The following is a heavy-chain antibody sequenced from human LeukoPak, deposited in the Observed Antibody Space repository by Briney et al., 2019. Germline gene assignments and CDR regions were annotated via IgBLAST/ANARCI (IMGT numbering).Heavy chain of an antibody. CDR2: IYYSGST. J-gene: IGHJ4*02. D-gene: IGHD6-19*01. V-gene: IGHV4-59*08. Sequence: SEILSLTCTVSGGSISSYYWSWIRQPAGKGLEWIGYIYYSGSTNYNPSLKSRVTISVDTSKNQFSLKLSSVIAADTAVYYCARHYTHSSGWYFDYWGQGTLVTVSS. CDR1: GGSISSYY. CDR3: ARHYTHSSGWYFDY.